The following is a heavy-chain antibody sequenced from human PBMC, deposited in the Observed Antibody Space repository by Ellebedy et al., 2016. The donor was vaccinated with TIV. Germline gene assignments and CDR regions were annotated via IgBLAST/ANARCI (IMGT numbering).Heavy chain of an antibody. V-gene: IGHV1-2*02. CDR1: GYTFTSYY. J-gene: IGHJ4*02. CDR3: ARVNGYSYSWPFDY. Sequence: ASVTVSCKASGYTFTSYYMHWVRQAPGQGLEWMGWINPNSGDTNYAQKFQGRVTMTRDTSISTVYMELSRLRSDDTAIYYCARVNGYSYSWPFDYWGQGTLVTVSS. CDR2: INPNSGDT. D-gene: IGHD6-13*01.